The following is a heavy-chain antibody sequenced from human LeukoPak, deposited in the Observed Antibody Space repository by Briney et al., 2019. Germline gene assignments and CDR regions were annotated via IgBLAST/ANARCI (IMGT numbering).Heavy chain of an antibody. CDR1: GFTFSGYA. J-gene: IGHJ4*02. Sequence: GGSLRLSCAASGFTFSGYAMSWVRQAPGKGLEWVSAISGSGGSTYYADSVKGRFTISRDNSKNTLYLQMNSLRAEDTAVYYCAKDHVEEWELLFYFDYWGQGTLVTVSS. CDR3: AKDHVEEWELLFYFDY. V-gene: IGHV3-23*01. CDR2: ISGSGGST. D-gene: IGHD1-26*01.